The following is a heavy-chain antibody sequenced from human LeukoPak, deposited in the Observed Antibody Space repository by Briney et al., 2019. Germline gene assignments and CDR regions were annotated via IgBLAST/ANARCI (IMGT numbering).Heavy chain of an antibody. D-gene: IGHD3-10*01. CDR2: IIPIPGMA. CDR1: GGTFGFYA. V-gene: IGHV1-69*04. J-gene: IGHJ4*02. CDR3: ARAVVVARGLMAYFDY. Sequence: SVKVSCKASGGTFGFYAINWVRQAPGQGLEWMGRIIPIPGMANYAQKFQGRVTITADSSTSTAYMEVSSLRSEDTAVYYCARAVVVARGLMAYFDYWGQATLVTVSS.